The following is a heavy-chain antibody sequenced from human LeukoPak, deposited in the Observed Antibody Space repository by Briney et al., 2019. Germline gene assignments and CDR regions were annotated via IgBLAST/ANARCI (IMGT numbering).Heavy chain of an antibody. CDR2: VSYDGGSN. Sequence: PGGSLRLSCAASGFAFSSYAMHWVRQGPGQGLDWVALVSYDGGSNNYADPVKGRITIPRDNSKNTLHLQMKSLGTEETAVYYCARVKGGIVAAGNYFDYWGEGTLVTVSS. CDR1: GFAFSSYA. J-gene: IGHJ4*02. CDR3: ARVKGGIVAAGNYFDY. D-gene: IGHD6-13*01. V-gene: IGHV3-30-3*01.